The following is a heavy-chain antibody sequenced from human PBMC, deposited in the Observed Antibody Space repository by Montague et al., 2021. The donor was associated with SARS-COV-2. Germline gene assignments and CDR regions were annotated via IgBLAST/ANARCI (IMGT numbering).Heavy chain of an antibody. J-gene: IGHJ3*02. D-gene: IGHD3-10*01. Sequence: SETLSLTCAVYGGSFSGYYWSWIRQPPGKGLEWIGEINHSGSTNYNPSLKSRVTISVDTSKNQFSLKLSSVTAADTAVYYCARFPDYYGSGSYPIDAFDXWGQGKMVSVSS. CDR2: INHSGST. CDR1: GGSFSGYY. CDR3: ARFPDYYGSGSYPIDAFDX. V-gene: IGHV4-34*01.